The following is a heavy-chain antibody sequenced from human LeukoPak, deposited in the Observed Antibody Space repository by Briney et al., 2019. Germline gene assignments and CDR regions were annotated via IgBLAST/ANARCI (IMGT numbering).Heavy chain of an antibody. Sequence: SETLSLTCTVSGGSISSSSYYWGWIRQPPGKGLEWIGYIYYSGSTNYNPSLKSRVTISVDTSKNQFSLKLSSVTAADTAVYYCAREGSRSSGWGNWGQGTLVTVSS. J-gene: IGHJ4*02. CDR2: IYYSGST. D-gene: IGHD6-19*01. CDR3: AREGSRSSGWGN. V-gene: IGHV4-61*05. CDR1: GGSISSSSYY.